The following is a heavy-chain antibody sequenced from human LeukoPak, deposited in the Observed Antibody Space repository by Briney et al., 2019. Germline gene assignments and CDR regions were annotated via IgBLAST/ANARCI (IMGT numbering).Heavy chain of an antibody. CDR1: GYTFSGYY. D-gene: IGHD1-26*01. CDR3: ARADIVGATPDSDY. V-gene: IGHV1-2*02. Sequence: GASVKVSCKASGYTFSGYYMNWVRQAPGQGLEWMGWINSNSGGTNYAQKFQGRVTMTRDTSISTAYMELTGLRSDDTAVYYCARADIVGATPDSDYWGQGTLVTVSS. CDR2: INSNSGGT. J-gene: IGHJ4*02.